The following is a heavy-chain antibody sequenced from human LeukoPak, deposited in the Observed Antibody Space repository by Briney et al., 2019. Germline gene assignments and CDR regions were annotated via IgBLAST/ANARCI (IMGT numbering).Heavy chain of an antibody. V-gene: IGHV3-7*01. CDR2: IKQDGSEK. D-gene: IGHD6-19*01. CDR3: ARIPSSGYFDY. CDR1: GFTFSSYW. J-gene: IGHJ4*02. Sequence: GGSLRPSCAASGFTFSSYWMSWVRQAPGKGLEWVANIKQDGSEKYYVDSVKGRFTISRDNAKNSLYLQMNSLRAEDTAVYYCARIPSSGYFDYWGQGTLVTVSS.